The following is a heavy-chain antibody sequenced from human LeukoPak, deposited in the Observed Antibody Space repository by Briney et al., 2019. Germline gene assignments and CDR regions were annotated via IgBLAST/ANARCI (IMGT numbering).Heavy chain of an antibody. CDR2: ISAYNGNT. CDR1: GYTITSYG. Sequence: GASVKVSCKASGYTITSYGISWVRQAPGQGLEWMGWISAYNGNTNYAQKLQGRVTMTTDTSTSTAYMELRSLRSDDTAVYYCARDYSSSWYGTDYYYYGMDVWGQGTTVTVSS. J-gene: IGHJ6*02. CDR3: ARDYSSSWYGTDYYYYGMDV. V-gene: IGHV1-18*01. D-gene: IGHD6-13*01.